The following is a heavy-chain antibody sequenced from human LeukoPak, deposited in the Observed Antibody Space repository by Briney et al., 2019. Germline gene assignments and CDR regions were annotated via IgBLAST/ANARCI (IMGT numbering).Heavy chain of an antibody. Sequence: PSETLSLTCAVSGGSISSGGYSWSWIRQPPGKGLEWIGYIYYSGSTYYNPSLKSRVTISVDTSKNQFSLKLSSVTAADTAVYYCAREGDSNSVGWFDPWGQGTLVTVSS. CDR1: GGSISSGGYS. CDR3: AREGDSNSVGWFDP. V-gene: IGHV4-30-4*07. CDR2: IYYSGST. J-gene: IGHJ5*02. D-gene: IGHD6-13*01.